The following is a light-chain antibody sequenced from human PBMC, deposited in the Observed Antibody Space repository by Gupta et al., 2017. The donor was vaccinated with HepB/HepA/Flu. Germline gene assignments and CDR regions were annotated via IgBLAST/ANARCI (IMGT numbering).Light chain of an antibody. J-gene: IGKJ2*01. CDR3: QQVNRFPHT. V-gene: IGKV1-12*01. Sequence: DIQMTQSPSSVSAFVGDRVTITCRASPGVSNRLAWYQQKPGKVPKLLIYAASNLQSGVPSRFSGSGSGTDFTLTITNLQPEDCATYYCQQVNRFPHTFGQGTKVEIK. CDR1: PGVSNR. CDR2: AAS.